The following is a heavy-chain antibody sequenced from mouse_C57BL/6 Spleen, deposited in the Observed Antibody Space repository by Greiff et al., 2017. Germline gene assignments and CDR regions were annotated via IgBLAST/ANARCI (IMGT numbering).Heavy chain of an antibody. V-gene: IGHV1-55*01. J-gene: IGHJ1*03. CDR1: VYTFTSYW. CDR3: ARRYSNYERYFDV. Sequence: QVQLQQPGAEFVKPGASVKMSCKASVYTFTSYWITWVKQRPGQGLEWIGDIYPGSGSTNYNEKFKSKATLTVDTSSSTAYMQLSSLTSEDSAVYYCARRYSNYERYFDVWGTGTTVTVSS. CDR2: IYPGSGST. D-gene: IGHD2-5*01.